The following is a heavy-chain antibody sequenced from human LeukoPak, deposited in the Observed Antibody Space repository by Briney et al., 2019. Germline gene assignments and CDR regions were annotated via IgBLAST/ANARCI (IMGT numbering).Heavy chain of an antibody. CDR2: ISSSGSTI. CDR1: GGSFSGYY. CDR3: ASASY. J-gene: IGHJ4*02. V-gene: IGHV3-11*01. Sequence: LSLTCAVYGGSFSGYYWSWIRQPPGKGLEWVSYISSSGSTIYYADSVKGRFTISRDNAKNSLYLQMDSLRAEDTAVYYCASASYWGQGTLVTVSS.